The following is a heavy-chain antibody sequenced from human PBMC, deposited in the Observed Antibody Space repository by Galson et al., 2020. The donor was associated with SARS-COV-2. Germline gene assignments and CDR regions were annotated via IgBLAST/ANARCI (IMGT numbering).Heavy chain of an antibody. J-gene: IGHJ3*02. Sequence: GRSLRLSCAASGFTVPSHSMSWVRQVPGKGLEWVSVIYGGGDNTHYADSVQGRFSISRDSSKNTLNLQMNSLRADDTAVYYCARVLGDDYNRNRFDIWGQGTMVTVSS. CDR3: ARVLGDDYNRNRFDI. V-gene: IGHV3-66*01. D-gene: IGHD4-4*01. CDR1: GFTVPSHS. CDR2: IYGGGDNT.